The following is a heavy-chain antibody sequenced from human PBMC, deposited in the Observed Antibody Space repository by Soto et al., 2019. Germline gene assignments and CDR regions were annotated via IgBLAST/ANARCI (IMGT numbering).Heavy chain of an antibody. CDR1: GYSFTSYW. Sequence: GESLKISCKGSGYSFTSYWIGWVRQMPGKGLEWMGIIYPGDSDTRYSPSFQGQVTISADKSISTAYLQWSSLKASDTAMYYCARLMDTATYAPLTMDVCGQGTAVTVSS. D-gene: IGHD5-18*01. J-gene: IGHJ6*01. V-gene: IGHV5-51*01. CDR2: IYPGDSDT. CDR3: ARLMDTATYAPLTMDV.